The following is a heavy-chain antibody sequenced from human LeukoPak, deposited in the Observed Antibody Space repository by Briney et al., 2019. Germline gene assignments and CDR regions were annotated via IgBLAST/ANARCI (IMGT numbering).Heavy chain of an antibody. CDR1: GFTFSSYS. J-gene: IGHJ4*02. CDR2: ISSSSSTI. V-gene: IGHV3-48*04. D-gene: IGHD6-19*01. Sequence: GGSLRLSCAASGFTFSSYSMNWVRQAPGKGLEWVSYISSSSSTIYYADSVKGRFTISRDNAKNSLYLQMNSLRAADTAVYYCARRGSYSSGYYAYYFDYWGQGTLVTVSS. CDR3: ARRGSYSSGYYAYYFDY.